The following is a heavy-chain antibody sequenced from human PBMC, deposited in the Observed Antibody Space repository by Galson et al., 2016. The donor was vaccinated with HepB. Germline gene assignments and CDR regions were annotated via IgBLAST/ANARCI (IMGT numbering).Heavy chain of an antibody. CDR3: ATDMRSGIVATISYAFDI. Sequence: SVKVSCKVSGYTLTELSMHWVRQAPGKGLEWMGGFDPEDGETIYAQKFQGRVTMTEDTSTDTAYMELSSLRSEDTAVYYCATDMRSGIVATISYAFDIWGQGTMVTCSS. CDR1: GYTLTELS. J-gene: IGHJ3*02. CDR2: FDPEDGET. V-gene: IGHV1-24*01. D-gene: IGHD5-12*01.